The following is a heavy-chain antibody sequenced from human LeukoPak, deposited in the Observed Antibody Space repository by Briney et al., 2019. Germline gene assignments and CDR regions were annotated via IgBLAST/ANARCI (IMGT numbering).Heavy chain of an antibody. Sequence: GRSLRLSCAASGLTFDDYAMHWVRQAPGKGLEGVSGISWNSGSIGYADSVKGRFTISRDNAKNSLYLQMNSLRAEDTALYYCAKGCGGDYDCFQHWGQGTLVTVSP. V-gene: IGHV3-9*01. J-gene: IGHJ1*01. D-gene: IGHD2-21*02. CDR2: ISWNSGSI. CDR3: AKGCGGDYDCFQH. CDR1: GLTFDDYA.